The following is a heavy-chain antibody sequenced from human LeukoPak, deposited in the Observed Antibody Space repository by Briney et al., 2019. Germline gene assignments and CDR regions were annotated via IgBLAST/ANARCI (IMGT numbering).Heavy chain of an antibody. J-gene: IGHJ4*02. CDR3: ARDLYGVSHDY. Sequence: GGSLRLSCAASGFTVSSNYMNWVRQAPGKGLEWVSVIYSSGSTYYADSVRGRFTISRDNSKNTLYLQMNSLRAEDTAVYYCARDLYGVSHDYWGQGTLVTVSS. CDR1: GFTVSSNY. D-gene: IGHD4-17*01. CDR2: IYSSGST. V-gene: IGHV3-53*01.